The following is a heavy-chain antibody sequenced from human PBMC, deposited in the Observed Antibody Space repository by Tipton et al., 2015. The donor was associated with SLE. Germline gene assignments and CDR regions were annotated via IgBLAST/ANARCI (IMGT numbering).Heavy chain of an antibody. CDR3: ARSWNDAPPDLGY. D-gene: IGHD1-1*01. J-gene: IGHJ4*02. V-gene: IGHV4-59*01. Sequence: TLSLTCTVSGGSISSYYWSWIRQAPGKGLEWIGNIDYTANPNYSPSLKSRVTISIDTSTNHFSLKLRSVTAADTAVYYCARSWNDAPPDLGYWGQGTLVTVSS. CDR2: IDYTANP. CDR1: GGSISSYY.